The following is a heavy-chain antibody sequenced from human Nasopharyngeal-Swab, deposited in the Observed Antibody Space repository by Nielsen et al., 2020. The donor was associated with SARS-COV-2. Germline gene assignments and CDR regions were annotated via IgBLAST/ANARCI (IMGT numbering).Heavy chain of an antibody. CDR3: ARAWGTMGPAFDY. V-gene: IGHV3-53*01. J-gene: IGHJ4*02. Sequence: GESLKISCAASGFTVSSNYMSWVRQAPGKGLEWVSVIYSGGSTYYADSVKGRFTISRDNSKNTLYLQMNSLRAEDTAVYYCARAWGTMGPAFDYWGQGTLVTVSS. CDR2: IYSGGST. D-gene: IGHD3-10*01. CDR1: GFTVSSNY.